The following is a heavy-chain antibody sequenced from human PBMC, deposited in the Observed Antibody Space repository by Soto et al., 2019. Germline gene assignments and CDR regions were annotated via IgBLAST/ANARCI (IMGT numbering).Heavy chain of an antibody. D-gene: IGHD4-4*01. V-gene: IGHV1-58*01. J-gene: IGHJ6*02. CDR3: AATPRHSTVIFYYYGMDV. Sequence: GASVKVCCKASGFTFTSSSVQWVRQDRGQRLEWIGWMVVGSGNTNYAQKFQERVTITRDMSTSTAYMELSSLRSEDTAVYYCAATPRHSTVIFYYYGMDVWGQGTTVTVSS. CDR2: MVVGSGNT. CDR1: GFTFTSSS.